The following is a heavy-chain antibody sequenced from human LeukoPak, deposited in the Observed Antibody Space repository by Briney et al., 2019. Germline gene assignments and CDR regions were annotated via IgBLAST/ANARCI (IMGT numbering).Heavy chain of an antibody. CDR3: ARQEPILTGYYAY. J-gene: IGHJ4*02. CDR1: GGSISSGGYY. CDR2: IYHSGST. Sequence: SQTLSLTCTVSGGSISSGGYYWSWIRQPPGKGLEWIGYIYHSGSTYYNPSLKSRVTISVDRSKNQFSLKLSSVTAADTAVYYCARQEPILTGYYAYWGQGTWSPSPQ. D-gene: IGHD3-9*01. V-gene: IGHV4-30-2*01.